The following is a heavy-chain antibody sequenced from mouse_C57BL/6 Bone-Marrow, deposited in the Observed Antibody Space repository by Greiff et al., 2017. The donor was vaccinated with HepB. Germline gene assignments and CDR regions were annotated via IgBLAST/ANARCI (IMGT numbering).Heavy chain of an antibody. CDR2: LDPENGDT. CDR1: GFNIKDDY. CDR3: TTNVGVFFDY. J-gene: IGHJ2*01. Sequence: EVQRVESGAELVRPGASVKLSCTASGFNIKDDYMHWVKPRPEQGLEWIGWLDPENGDTEYASKLQGKAPITANTSSNTAYLQLSSLTSEDTAVYYCTTNVGVFFDYWGQGTTLTVSS. V-gene: IGHV14-4*01.